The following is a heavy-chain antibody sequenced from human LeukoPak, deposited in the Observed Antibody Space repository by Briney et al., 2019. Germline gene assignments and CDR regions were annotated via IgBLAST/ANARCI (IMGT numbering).Heavy chain of an antibody. CDR3: ARDLNLNGFGEFLFEY. CDR1: GYTFTTFG. CDR2: ISTYFGYT. Sequence: GASVKVSCKTSGYTFTTFGISWVRRAPGQGLEWMGWISTYFGYTKFAPKFQGRVTLTTDTSTSTAHMELRSLTYDDTAVYYCARDLNLNGFGEFLFEYWGQGSLVTVSS. D-gene: IGHD3-10*01. V-gene: IGHV1-18*01. J-gene: IGHJ4*02.